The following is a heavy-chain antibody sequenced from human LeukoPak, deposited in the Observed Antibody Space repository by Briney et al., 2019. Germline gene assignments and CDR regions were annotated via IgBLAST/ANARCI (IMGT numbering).Heavy chain of an antibody. Sequence: SVKVSCKASGGTFSSYAISWVRQAPGQGLEWMGGIIPIFGTANYAQKFQGRVTITADESTSTAYMELSSLRSEDTAVYYCARSPTAGYSSSDDAFDIWGQGTMVTVSS. CDR3: ARSPTAGYSSSDDAFDI. D-gene: IGHD6-13*01. CDR1: GGTFSSYA. J-gene: IGHJ3*02. CDR2: IIPIFGTA. V-gene: IGHV1-69*13.